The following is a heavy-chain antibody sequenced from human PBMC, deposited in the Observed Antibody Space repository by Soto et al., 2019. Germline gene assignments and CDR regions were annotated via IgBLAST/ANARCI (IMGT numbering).Heavy chain of an antibody. CDR1: GFTFSSYA. Sequence: EVQLLESGGGLVQPGGSLRLSCAASGFTFSSYAMSWVRQAPGKGLEWVSAISGSGGSTYYADSVKGRFTISRDNSKNTRYLQMNSLRAEDTAVYYCAKGSGGALYYFDYWGQGTLVTVSS. V-gene: IGHV3-23*01. CDR2: ISGSGGST. J-gene: IGHJ4*02. D-gene: IGHD3-16*01. CDR3: AKGSGGALYYFDY.